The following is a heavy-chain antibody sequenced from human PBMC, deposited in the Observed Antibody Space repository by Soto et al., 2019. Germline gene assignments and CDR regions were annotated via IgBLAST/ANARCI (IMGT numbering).Heavy chain of an antibody. V-gene: IGHV1-18*01. CDR2: ISAHNGNT. J-gene: IGHJ4*02. CDR1: GYDFTTYG. D-gene: IGHD1-1*01. CDR3: ARGRYGDY. Sequence: QVHLVQSGAEVKKPGASVKVSCKGSGYDFTTYGITWVRQAPGQGLEWMAWISAHNGNTDYAQKLQGRVTGTRDTSTSPAYMERRSLRSDDTAVYYCARGRYGDYWGQGALVTVSS.